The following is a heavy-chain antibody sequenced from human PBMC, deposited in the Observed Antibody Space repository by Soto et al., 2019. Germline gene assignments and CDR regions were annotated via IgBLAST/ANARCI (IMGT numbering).Heavy chain of an antibody. CDR3: TREYNDCYGIEL. V-gene: IGHV1-18*01. Sequence: QVQLVQSGAEVKKPGASVKVSCKASGYTFTSYGISWVRQAPGQGLEWMGWISAYNGNTNYAQKLQGRVTMTTATSTRTAHMERRRRRSDDTAVDYGTREYNDCYGIELWGQGTTVTVSS. CDR2: ISAYNGNT. D-gene: IGHD1-20*01. CDR1: GYTFTSYG. J-gene: IGHJ6*01.